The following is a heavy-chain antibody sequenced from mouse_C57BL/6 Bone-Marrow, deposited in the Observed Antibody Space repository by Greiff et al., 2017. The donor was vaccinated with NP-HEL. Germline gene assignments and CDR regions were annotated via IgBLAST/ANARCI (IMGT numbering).Heavy chain of an antibody. D-gene: IGHD2-1*01. J-gene: IGHJ2*01. CDR3: ARGVGNSFDY. V-gene: IGHV1-4*01. Sequence: VKLVESGAELARPGASVKMSCKASGYTFTSYTMHWVKQRPGQGLEWIGYINPSSGYTKYNQKFKDKATLTADKSSSTAYMQLSSLTSEDSAVYYCARGVGNSFDYWGQGTTLTVSS. CDR2: INPSSGYT. CDR1: GYTFTSYT.